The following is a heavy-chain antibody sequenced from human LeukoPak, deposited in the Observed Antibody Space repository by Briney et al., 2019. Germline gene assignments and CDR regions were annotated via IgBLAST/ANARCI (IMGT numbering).Heavy chain of an antibody. CDR1: GYTFTSYG. Sequence: ASVKVSCKASGYTFTSYGISWVRQAPGQGLEWMGWISAYTGNTNYVQKLQGRVTMTTDTSTSTAYMELSSLRSDDTAVYYCARNCENYFYYYMDVWGKGTTVTISS. D-gene: IGHD1-1*01. CDR2: ISAYTGNT. V-gene: IGHV1-18*01. J-gene: IGHJ6*03. CDR3: ARNCENYFYYYMDV.